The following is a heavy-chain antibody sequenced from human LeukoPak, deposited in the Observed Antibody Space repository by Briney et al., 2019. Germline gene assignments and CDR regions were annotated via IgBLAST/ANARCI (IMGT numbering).Heavy chain of an antibody. D-gene: IGHD3-3*01. CDR3: PRLSTYYDFWSPLDY. CDR2: VSYRGGT. Sequence: SETLSLTCTVSGASVSSQYWSWIRQPPGKGLEWIGYVSYRGGTNYNPSLKSRAPISLDTSKDQFTLRLNSVTAADTAVYYCPRLSTYYDFWSPLDYWGQGTLVTVSS. J-gene: IGHJ4*02. V-gene: IGHV4-59*02. CDR1: GASVSSQY.